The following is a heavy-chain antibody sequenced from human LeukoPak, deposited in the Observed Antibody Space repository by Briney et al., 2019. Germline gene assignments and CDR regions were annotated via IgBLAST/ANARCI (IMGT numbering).Heavy chain of an antibody. Sequence: PSETLSLTCTVSGGSISSYYWSWIRQPPGKGLEWIGYIYYSGSTNYNPSLKSRVTISVDTSKNQFSLKLSSVTAADTAVYYCARGVVVAATHFDYWGQGTLDTVSS. CDR3: ARGVVVAATHFDY. V-gene: IGHV4-59*01. D-gene: IGHD2-15*01. CDR1: GGSISSYY. J-gene: IGHJ4*02. CDR2: IYYSGST.